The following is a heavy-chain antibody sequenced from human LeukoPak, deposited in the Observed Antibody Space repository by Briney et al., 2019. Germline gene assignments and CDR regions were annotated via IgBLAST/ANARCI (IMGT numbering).Heavy chain of an antibody. CDR1: GYIFISYG. CDR3: ARPGEGDFDY. D-gene: IGHD7-27*01. V-gene: IGHV1-18*01. J-gene: IGHJ4*02. Sequence: ASVKVSCKASGYIFISYGITWVRQAPGQGLEWMGWISAYSGNTNYAQRLQGRVTMTTDTSTSTAYMELTSLRSDDTAVYYCARPGEGDFDYWGQGTLVTVSS. CDR2: ISAYSGNT.